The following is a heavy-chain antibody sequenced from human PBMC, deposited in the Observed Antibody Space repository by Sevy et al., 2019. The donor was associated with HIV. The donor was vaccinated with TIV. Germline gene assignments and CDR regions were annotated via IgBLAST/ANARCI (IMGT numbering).Heavy chain of an antibody. CDR2: ISSSSFNI. CDR1: GFSFSDYY. CDR3: ARVHYTSGYPYYFDS. Sequence: GGSLRLSCAASGFSFSDYYMSWVRQAPGKGLEWISYISSSSFNIYYADSVKGRFTISRDNAENSLYLQMNSLRAEDMAIYYCARVHYTSGYPYYFDSWGPGNLVTVSS. V-gene: IGHV3-11*01. D-gene: IGHD3-22*01. J-gene: IGHJ4*02.